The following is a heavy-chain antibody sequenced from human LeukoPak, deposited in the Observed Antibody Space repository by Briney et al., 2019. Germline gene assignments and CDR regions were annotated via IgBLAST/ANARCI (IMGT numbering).Heavy chain of an antibody. CDR1: GGSISSSTYY. CDR3: ARALSGGGSYNFDY. D-gene: IGHD1-26*01. CDR2: IYYSGST. J-gene: IGHJ4*02. V-gene: IGHV4-39*01. Sequence: SETLSLTCTVSGGSISSSTYYWGWIRQPPGKGLEWIGNIYYSGSTYSNPSLKSRVTISVDTSKNQFSLKLSSVTAADTAVYYCARALSGGGSYNFDYWGQGTLVTVSS.